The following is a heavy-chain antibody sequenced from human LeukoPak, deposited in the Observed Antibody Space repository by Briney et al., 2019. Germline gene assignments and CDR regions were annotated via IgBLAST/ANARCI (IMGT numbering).Heavy chain of an antibody. CDR1: GGSFSGYY. CDR3: ARRGTRYCSGGSCFLIDYRFDP. Sequence: SETLSLTCAVYGGSFSGYYWSWIRQPPGKGLEWIGEINHSGSTNYNPSLKSRVTISVDTSKNQFSLKLSSVTAADTAVYYCARRGTRYCSGGSCFLIDYRFDPWGQGTLVTVSS. J-gene: IGHJ5*02. V-gene: IGHV4-34*01. D-gene: IGHD2-15*01. CDR2: INHSGST.